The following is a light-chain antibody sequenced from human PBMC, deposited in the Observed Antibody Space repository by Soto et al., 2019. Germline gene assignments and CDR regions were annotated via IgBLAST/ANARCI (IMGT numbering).Light chain of an antibody. J-gene: IGLJ3*02. Sequence: QSVLTQAPSVSGAPGQRVTISCTGSSSNIGAGYDVQWYQHLPGTAPKLLIHGNTNRPSGVPDRFSGSKSGTSASLAITAPQAEDEGDYYCQSYDTTLSSWVFSGGTRGTVL. V-gene: IGLV1-40*01. CDR1: SSNIGAGYD. CDR2: GNT. CDR3: QSYDTTLSSWV.